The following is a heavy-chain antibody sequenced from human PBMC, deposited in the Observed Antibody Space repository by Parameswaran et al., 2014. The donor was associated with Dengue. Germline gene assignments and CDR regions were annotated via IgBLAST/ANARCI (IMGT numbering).Heavy chain of an antibody. V-gene: IGHV4-59*13. CDR2: IYYSGST. J-gene: IGHJ4*02. CDR3: ASSGWNGFDY. Sequence: PGKGLEWIGYIYYSGSTNYNPSLKSRVTISVDTSKNQFSLKLSSVTAADTAVYYCASSGWNGFDYWGQGTLVTVSS. D-gene: IGHD6-19*01.